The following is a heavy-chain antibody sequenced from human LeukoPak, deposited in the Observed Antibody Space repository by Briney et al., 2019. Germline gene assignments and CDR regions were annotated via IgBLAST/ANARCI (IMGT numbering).Heavy chain of an antibody. J-gene: IGHJ5*02. D-gene: IGHD6-19*01. Sequence: PSQTLSLTCAVSGGSISSGGYSWSWIRQPPGKGLEWIGYIYYSGSTNYNPSLKSRVTISVDTSKNQFSLKLSSVTAADTAVYYCARLLLSIAVAGVNWFDPWGQGTLVTVSS. CDR3: ARLLLSIAVAGVNWFDP. CDR1: GGSISSGGYS. CDR2: IYYSGST. V-gene: IGHV4-30-4*07.